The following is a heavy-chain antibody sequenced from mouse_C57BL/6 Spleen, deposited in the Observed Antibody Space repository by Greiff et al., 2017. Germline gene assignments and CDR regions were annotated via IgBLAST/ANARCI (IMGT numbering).Heavy chain of an antibody. CDR3: ARHLSNSNWDPFAY. CDR2: ISSGGSYT. J-gene: IGHJ3*01. Sequence: EVNVVESGGDLVKPGGSLKLSCAASGFTFSSYGMSWVRQTPDKRLEWVATISSGGSYTYYPDSVKGRFTLSRDNAKSTLYLIMGSLDEEGTAMCYCARHLSNSNWDPFAYWGQGTLVTVSA. CDR1: GFTFSSYG. D-gene: IGHD4-1*01. V-gene: IGHV5-6*01.